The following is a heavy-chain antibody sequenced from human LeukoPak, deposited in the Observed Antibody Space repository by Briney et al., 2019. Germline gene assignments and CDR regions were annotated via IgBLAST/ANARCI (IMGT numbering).Heavy chain of an antibody. CDR3: VSPRGFSYGYFDY. Sequence: KPSETLSLTCTVSGGSISSSSAYWGWIRQPPGKGLEWIGSIYYSKNTYYNPSLKSRLTISADTSKNQFSLTLGSVSATDTAVYYCVSPRGFSYGYFDYWGQGTLVTVSS. CDR2: IYYSKNT. V-gene: IGHV4-39*01. J-gene: IGHJ4*02. CDR1: GGSISSSSAY. D-gene: IGHD5-18*01.